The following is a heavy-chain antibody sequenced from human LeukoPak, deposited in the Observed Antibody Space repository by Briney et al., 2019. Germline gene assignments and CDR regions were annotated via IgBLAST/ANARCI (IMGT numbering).Heavy chain of an antibody. CDR1: GFIFSNYN. D-gene: IGHD2-8*02. CDR3: VRDSGGVPDY. J-gene: IGHJ4*02. V-gene: IGHV3-21*01. Sequence: GGSLRLSCATSGFIFSNYNMNWVRQAPGKGLEWLSSISSTSIYIYYADSVKGRYTISRENAKNSLYLQMNSLRAEDTAVYYRVRDSGGVPDYWGQGTLVTVSS. CDR2: ISSTSIYI.